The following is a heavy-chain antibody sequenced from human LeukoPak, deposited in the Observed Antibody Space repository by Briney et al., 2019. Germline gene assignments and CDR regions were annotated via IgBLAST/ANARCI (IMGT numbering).Heavy chain of an antibody. J-gene: IGHJ4*02. Sequence: GGSLRLSCAASGFTFSSYAMHWVRQAPGKGLEWVSSISSSSSYIYYADSVKGRFTISRDNAKNSLYLQMNSLRAEDTAVYYCAREDDGELLPVPYYFDYWGQGTLVTVSS. D-gene: IGHD1-26*01. V-gene: IGHV3-21*01. CDR3: AREDDGELLPVPYYFDY. CDR1: GFTFSSYA. CDR2: ISSSSSYI.